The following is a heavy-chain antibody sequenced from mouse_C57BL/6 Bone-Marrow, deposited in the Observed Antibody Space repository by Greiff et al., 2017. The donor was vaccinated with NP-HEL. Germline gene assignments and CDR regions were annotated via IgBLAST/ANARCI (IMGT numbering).Heavy chain of an antibody. CDR3: ARHYGSSFYFDY. D-gene: IGHD1-1*01. Sequence: QVQLQQPGAELVRPGSSVKLSCKASGYTFTSYWMDWVKQRPGQGLEWIGNIYPSDSETHYNQKFKDKATLTVDKSSSTAYMQLSSLTSDDSAVYYCARHYGSSFYFDYWGQGTTLTVSS. CDR2: IYPSDSET. J-gene: IGHJ2*01. V-gene: IGHV1-61*01. CDR1: GYTFTSYW.